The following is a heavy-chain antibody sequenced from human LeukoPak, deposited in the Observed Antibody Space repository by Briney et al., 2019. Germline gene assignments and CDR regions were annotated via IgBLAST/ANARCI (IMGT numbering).Heavy chain of an antibody. Sequence: GGSLRLSCAASGFTFSSYAMHWVRQAPGKGLEWVAVISYDGSNKYYADSVKGRFTISRDNSKNTLYLQMNSLRAEDTAVYYCARDSLSSGGIWGQGTMVTVSS. V-gene: IGHV3-30-3*01. CDR3: ARDSLSSGGI. CDR1: GFTFSSYA. J-gene: IGHJ3*02. D-gene: IGHD6-19*01. CDR2: ISYDGSNK.